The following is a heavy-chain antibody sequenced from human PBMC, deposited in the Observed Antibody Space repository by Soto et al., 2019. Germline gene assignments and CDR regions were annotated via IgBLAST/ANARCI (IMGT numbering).Heavy chain of an antibody. CDR3: ARARYSSSWPQRNDYYYYYGMDV. V-gene: IGHV1-69*13. Sequence: SVKVSCKASGGTFSSYAISWVRQAPGQGLEWMGGIIPIFGTANYAQKFQGRVTITADESTSTAYMELSSLRSEDTAVYYCARARYSSSWPQRNDYYYYYGMDVWGQGTKVTVSS. CDR1: GGTFSSYA. J-gene: IGHJ6*02. CDR2: IIPIFGTA. D-gene: IGHD6-13*01.